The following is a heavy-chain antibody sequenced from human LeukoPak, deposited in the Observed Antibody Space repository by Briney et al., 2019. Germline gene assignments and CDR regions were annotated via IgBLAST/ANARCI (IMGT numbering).Heavy chain of an antibody. J-gene: IGHJ4*02. D-gene: IGHD2-21*02. CDR3: ARDVYCGGDCSYFDY. CDR1: GGSISSYY. V-gene: IGHV4-59*01. CDR2: IYYIGST. Sequence: PSETLSLTCTVSGGSISSYYWSWIRQPPGKGLEWIGDIYYIGSTNYNPSLKSRLTISVDTSKNQFSLKLSSVTAADTAVYYCARDVYCGGDCSYFDYWGQGTLVTVSS.